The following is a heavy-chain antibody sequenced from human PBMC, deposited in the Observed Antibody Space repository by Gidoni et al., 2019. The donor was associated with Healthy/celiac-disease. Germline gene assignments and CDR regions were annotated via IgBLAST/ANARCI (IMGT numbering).Heavy chain of an antibody. Sequence: EVQLVESGGGLVQPGGSLRLSCAASGFTFSSYWMSWVRQAPGKGLEWVANIKQDGSEKYYVDSVKGRFTISRDNAKNSLYLQMNSLRAEDTAVYYCARAGYYGYNWFDPWGQGTLVTVSS. CDR1: GFTFSSYW. J-gene: IGHJ5*02. D-gene: IGHD3-22*01. CDR3: ARAGYYGYNWFDP. V-gene: IGHV3-7*03. CDR2: IKQDGSEK.